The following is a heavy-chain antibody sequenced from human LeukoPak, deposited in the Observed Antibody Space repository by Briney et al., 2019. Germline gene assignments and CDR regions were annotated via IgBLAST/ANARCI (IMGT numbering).Heavy chain of an antibody. D-gene: IGHD2-15*01. V-gene: IGHV4-34*01. Sequence: PSETLSLTCAVYGGSFSGYYWSWIRQPPGKGLEWIGEINHSGSTNYNPSLKSRVTISVDTSKNQFSLKLSSVTAADTAVYYCARGGYCSGGSCHYNWFDPWGQGTLVTVSS. CDR2: INHSGST. CDR3: ARGGYCSGGSCHYNWFDP. J-gene: IGHJ5*02. CDR1: GGSFSGYY.